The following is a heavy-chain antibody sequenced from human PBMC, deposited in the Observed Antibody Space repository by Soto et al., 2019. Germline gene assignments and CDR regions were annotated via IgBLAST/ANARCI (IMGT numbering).Heavy chain of an antibody. J-gene: IGHJ4*02. D-gene: IGHD6-19*01. Sequence: PGGSLRLSCAASGFTFSSYAMSWVRQAPGKGLEWVSAISGSGGSTYYADSVKGRFTISRDNSKNTLYLQMYSLRAEDTAVYYCAKDLPGGYSSGQEFDYWGQGTLVTVSS. CDR3: AKDLPGGYSSGQEFDY. V-gene: IGHV3-23*01. CDR1: GFTFSSYA. CDR2: ISGSGGST.